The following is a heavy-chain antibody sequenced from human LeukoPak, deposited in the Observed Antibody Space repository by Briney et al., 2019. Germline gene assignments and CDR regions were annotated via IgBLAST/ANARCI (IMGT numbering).Heavy chain of an antibody. CDR1: GFTFSSYA. CDR3: AKDTPVIAAAGTRYNWFDP. V-gene: IGHV3-23*01. D-gene: IGHD6-13*01. CDR2: ISGSGGST. Sequence: GGSLRLSCAASGFTFSSYAMSWVRQAPGKGLEWVSAISGSGGSTYYADSVKGRFTISRDNSKNTLYLQMNSLRAEDTAVYYCAKDTPVIAAAGTRYNWFDPWGQGTLVTVSS. J-gene: IGHJ5*02.